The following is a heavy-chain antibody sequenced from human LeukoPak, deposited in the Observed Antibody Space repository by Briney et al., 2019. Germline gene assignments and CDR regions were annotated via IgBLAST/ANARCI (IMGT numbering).Heavy chain of an antibody. CDR1: GGSISSYY. CDR2: IYTSGST. D-gene: IGHD3-10*01. J-gene: IGHJ4*02. Sequence: SETLSLTCTVSGGSISSYYWSWIRQRPGQGLVWIGRIYTSGSTNYNPFLKSRVTTSVDTSNNHFSLKLRSVTAADTGVYYCGRDSPRGVNDYWGQRTLGTVSS. CDR3: GRDSPRGVNDY. V-gene: IGHV4-4*07.